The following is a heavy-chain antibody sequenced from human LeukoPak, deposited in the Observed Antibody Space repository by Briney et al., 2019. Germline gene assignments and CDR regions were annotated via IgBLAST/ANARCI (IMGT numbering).Heavy chain of an antibody. J-gene: IGHJ6*02. D-gene: IGHD2-2*01. CDR1: GYTFTSYA. Sequence: GASVKVSCKASGYTFTSYAMNWVRQAPGQGLEWMGWINTNTGNPTYAQGFTGRFVFSLDTSVSTAYLQISSLKAEDTAVYYCASFRYQQLLTYYYGMDVWGQGTTVTVSS. V-gene: IGHV7-4-1*02. CDR2: INTNTGNP. CDR3: ASFRYQQLLTYYYGMDV.